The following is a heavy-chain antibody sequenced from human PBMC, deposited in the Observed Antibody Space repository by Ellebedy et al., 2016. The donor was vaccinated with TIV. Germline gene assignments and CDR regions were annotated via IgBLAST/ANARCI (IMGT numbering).Heavy chain of an antibody. V-gene: IGHV3-23*01. CDR3: AKDKSPQGEMLLDY. CDR2: ITSTGDRI. CDR1: GFTFSSYT. J-gene: IGHJ4*02. D-gene: IGHD3-16*01. Sequence: GGSLRLXCAASGFTFSSYTMTWVRQAPGEGLEWVSSITSTGDRINYADSVKGRFTVSRDNSKNTLDLQVNSLRAEDTAVYYCAKDKSPQGEMLLDYWGQGTLVTVSS.